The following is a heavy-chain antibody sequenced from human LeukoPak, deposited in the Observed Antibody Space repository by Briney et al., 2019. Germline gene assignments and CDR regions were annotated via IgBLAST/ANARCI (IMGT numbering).Heavy chain of an antibody. J-gene: IGHJ3*02. CDR1: GFTVSSNY. V-gene: IGHV4-59*04. D-gene: IGHD1-1*01. CDR3: AAFLLQQINVFDI. CDR2: IYSSGST. Sequence: PGGSLRLSCAASGFTVSSNYMSWVRQAPGKGLEWIGNIYSSGSTYYNASLQSRVTISIDTSKNQFSLKLSSVTAADTAVYYCAAFLLQQINVFDIWGQGTMVTVSS.